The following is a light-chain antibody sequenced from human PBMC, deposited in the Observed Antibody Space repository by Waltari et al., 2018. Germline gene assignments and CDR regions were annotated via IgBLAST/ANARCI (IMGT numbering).Light chain of an antibody. CDR1: QSVSGA. CDR3: QHYVSLPVT. CDR2: GAS. Sequence: EVVFTQFPGTPSFATGERVTLSCRASQSVSGALAWYQQNPGQAPRLLIYGASNRATGIPDRFSGSGSGTDFSLIISRLEPEDFAVYYCQHYVSLPVTFGQGTKVEIK. V-gene: IGKV3-20*01. J-gene: IGKJ1*01.